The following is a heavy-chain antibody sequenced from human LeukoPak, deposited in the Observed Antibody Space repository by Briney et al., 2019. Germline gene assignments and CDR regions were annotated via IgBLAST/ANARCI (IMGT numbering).Heavy chain of an antibody. Sequence: ASETLSLTCTVSGDSISSSIYYWSWIRQPAGKGLEWIGRMSTSGSTSYNPSLKSRVTISVDTSKNQFSLKLSSVTAADTAVYYCASQDTAGDFDYWGQGTLVTVSS. V-gene: IGHV4-61*02. J-gene: IGHJ4*02. CDR2: MSTSGST. D-gene: IGHD5-18*01. CDR1: GDSISSSIYY. CDR3: ASQDTAGDFDY.